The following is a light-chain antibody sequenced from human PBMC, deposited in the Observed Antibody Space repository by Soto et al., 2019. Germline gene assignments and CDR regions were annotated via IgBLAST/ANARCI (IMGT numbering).Light chain of an antibody. CDR2: EVN. Sequence: QSALTQPASVSGSPGQSITISCTGTSSDVGGYNYVSWYQQHPGKAPQLILYEVNKRPSGISSRFSGSTSGNTASLTISGLQAEDEGDYYCWSSAGTITPHVFGTGTKLTVL. V-gene: IGLV2-23*02. CDR1: SSDVGGYNY. J-gene: IGLJ1*01. CDR3: WSSAGTITPHV.